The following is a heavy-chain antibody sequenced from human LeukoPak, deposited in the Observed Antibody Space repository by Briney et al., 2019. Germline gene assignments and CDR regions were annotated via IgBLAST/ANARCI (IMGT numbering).Heavy chain of an antibody. CDR1: GFTFSSYE. Sequence: GGSLRLSCAASGFTFSSYEMNWVRQAPGKGLEWVSYISSSGSTIYYADSVKGRFTISKDNAKNSLYLQMNSLRAEDTAVYYCAGEIAAATSSPDYYYYGMDVWGQGTTVTVSS. V-gene: IGHV3-48*03. CDR2: ISSSGSTI. CDR3: AGEIAAATSSPDYYYYGMDV. D-gene: IGHD6-13*01. J-gene: IGHJ6*02.